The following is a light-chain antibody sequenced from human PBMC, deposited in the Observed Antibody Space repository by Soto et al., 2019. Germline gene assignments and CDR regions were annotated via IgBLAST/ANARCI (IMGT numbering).Light chain of an antibody. Sequence: EIVLTQSPATLSLSPGARATLSCRASQSLNNYLAWYQQKPGQAPRLLIYDASERATGIPASFSGSGSGTDFTLAISSLEPEDFAVYYCQQRYNWPRFSFGPGTRLDIK. CDR3: QQRYNWPRFS. J-gene: IGKJ3*01. CDR1: QSLNNY. CDR2: DAS. V-gene: IGKV3-11*01.